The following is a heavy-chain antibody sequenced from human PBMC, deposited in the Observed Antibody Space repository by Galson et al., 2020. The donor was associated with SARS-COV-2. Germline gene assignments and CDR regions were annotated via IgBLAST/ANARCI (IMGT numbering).Heavy chain of an antibody. Sequence: GSLRLSCAASGFAFRSYGMHWVRQTPSRGLEWVAVISYDGSDTYYAESVKGRFSISRDNSRNTLYLQLNNLRAEDTAVYYCAKDCTMGGIVDHWGQGTLVTVSS. V-gene: IGHV3-30*18. CDR1: GFAFRSYG. CDR3: AKDCTMGGIVDH. J-gene: IGHJ5*02. D-gene: IGHD3-16*01. CDR2: ISYDGSDT.